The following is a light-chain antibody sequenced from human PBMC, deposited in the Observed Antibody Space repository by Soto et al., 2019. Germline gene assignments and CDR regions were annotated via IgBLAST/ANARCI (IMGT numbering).Light chain of an antibody. CDR3: QQYNKLPYT. CDR2: DAS. J-gene: IGKJ2*01. CDR1: QSISSN. Sequence: EIVTTQSPATLSVSPGERATLSCRASQSISSNLAWYQQKLDQAPRLLMYDASTRATGIPARFSGSGSGTEFTLTISSLQSEDFAVYYCQQYNKLPYTFGQGTRLEIK. V-gene: IGKV3-15*01.